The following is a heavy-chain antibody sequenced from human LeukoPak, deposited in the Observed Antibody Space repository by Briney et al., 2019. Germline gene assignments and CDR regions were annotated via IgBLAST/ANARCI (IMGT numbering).Heavy chain of an antibody. CDR2: ISSSGSTI. CDR3: ARDRDVRHYYFDY. D-gene: IGHD3-16*01. V-gene: IGHV3-11*04. J-gene: IGHJ4*02. CDR1: GFTFSDYY. Sequence: GGSLRLSCAASGFTFSDYYMSWIRQAPGKGLEWVSYISSSGSTIYYADSVKGRFTISRDNAKNSLYLQMDSLRAEDTAVYYCARDRDVRHYYFDYWGQGTLVTVSS.